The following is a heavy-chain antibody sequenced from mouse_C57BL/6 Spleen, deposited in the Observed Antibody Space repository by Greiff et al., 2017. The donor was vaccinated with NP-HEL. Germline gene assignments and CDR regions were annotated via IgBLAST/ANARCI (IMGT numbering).Heavy chain of an antibody. CDR2: IYPGDGDT. J-gene: IGHJ2*01. D-gene: IGHD1-1*01. CDR3: ATYYYGSSALFDY. V-gene: IGHV1-82*01. Sequence: VQLQQSGPELVKPGASVKISCKASGYAFSSSWMNWVKQRPGKGLEWIGRIYPGDGDTNYNGKFKGKATLTADKSSSTAYMQLSSLTSEDSAVYVCATYYYGSSALFDYWGQGTTLTVSS. CDR1: GYAFSSSW.